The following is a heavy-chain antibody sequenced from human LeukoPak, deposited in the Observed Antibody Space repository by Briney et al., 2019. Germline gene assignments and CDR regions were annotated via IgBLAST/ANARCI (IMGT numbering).Heavy chain of an antibody. J-gene: IGHJ4*02. D-gene: IGHD3-16*02. CDR1: GFTFSNAW. Sequence: PGGSLTLSCAASGFTFSNAWMNWVRQAPGKGLGWVGRIKSKTDGGTADYAAPVKGRFTISRDDSNTTLYLQMTDLKTEDTAVYYCYSVMNTFGGVIPNYWGQGTLVTVSS. V-gene: IGHV3-15*01. CDR2: IKSKTDGGTA. CDR3: YSVMNTFGGVIPNY.